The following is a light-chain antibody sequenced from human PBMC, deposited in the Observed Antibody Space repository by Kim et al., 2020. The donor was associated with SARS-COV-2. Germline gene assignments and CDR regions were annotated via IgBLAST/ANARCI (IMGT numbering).Light chain of an antibody. CDR3: QQYNNWPGT. CDR1: QSVTNN. CDR2: GAS. J-gene: IGKJ1*01. V-gene: IGKV3-15*01. Sequence: VSPGERATLSCGASQSVTNNLAWYQQKPGQAPRLLIYGASTRATGIPARFSGSGSGTEFTLTISSLQSADFAVYYCQQYNNWPGTFGQGTKVDIK.